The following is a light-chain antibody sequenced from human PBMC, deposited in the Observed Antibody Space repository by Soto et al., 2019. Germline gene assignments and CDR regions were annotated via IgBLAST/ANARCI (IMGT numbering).Light chain of an antibody. V-gene: IGLV2-14*01. J-gene: IGLJ1*01. Sequence: QSVLTQPASVSASPGQSITISCTGTSSDVGGYNYVSWYQQHPGKAPKLIIYEVNNRPSGVSNRFSGSKSGNTASLTISGLQPEDEADYYCTSYTSRNTDFFGSGTKVTVL. CDR1: SSDVGGYNY. CDR2: EVN. CDR3: TSYTSRNTDF.